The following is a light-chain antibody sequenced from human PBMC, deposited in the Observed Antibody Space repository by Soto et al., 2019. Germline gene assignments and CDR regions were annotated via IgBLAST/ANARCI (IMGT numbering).Light chain of an antibody. CDR3: QQTNNFPIT. CDR2: KAS. J-gene: IGKJ5*01. V-gene: IGKV1-5*03. Sequence: DIQMTQSPSTLSGSVGDRVTITCRASQTISSWLAWYQQKPWKAPKLLIYKASTLKSGVPSRFSGSGFETDFTLTISSLQPEDFATYYCQQTNNFPITFGQGTRLEIK. CDR1: QTISSW.